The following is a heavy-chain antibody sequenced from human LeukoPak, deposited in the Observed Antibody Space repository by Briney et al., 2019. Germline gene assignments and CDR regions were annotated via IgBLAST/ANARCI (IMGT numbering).Heavy chain of an antibody. V-gene: IGHV4-34*01. D-gene: IGHD6-13*01. J-gene: IGHJ6*03. CDR1: GGSFSGYY. CDR2: INHSGST. CDR3: ARRAAAGTGFRYYYYYMDV. Sequence: PSETLSLTCAVYGGSFSGYYWSWIRQPPGKGLEWIGEINHSGSTNYNPSLKSRVTISVDTSKNQFSLKLSSVTAADTAVYYCARRAAAGTGFRYYYYYMDVWGKGTTVTVSS.